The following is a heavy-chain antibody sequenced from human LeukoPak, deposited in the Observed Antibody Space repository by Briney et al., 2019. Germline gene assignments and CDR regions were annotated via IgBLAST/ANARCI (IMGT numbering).Heavy chain of an antibody. CDR3: ARRHDYSNYDAFDI. CDR2: IYYSGST. J-gene: IGHJ3*02. CDR1: GGSFSSRDYY. V-gene: IGHV4-30-4*08. Sequence: SQTLSLTCTVSGGSFSSRDYYWSRIRQPPGKGLEWIGYIYYSGSTYYNPSLKSRVTISVDTSKNQFSLKLSSVTAADTAVYYCARRHDYSNYDAFDIWGQGTMDTVSS. D-gene: IGHD4-11*01.